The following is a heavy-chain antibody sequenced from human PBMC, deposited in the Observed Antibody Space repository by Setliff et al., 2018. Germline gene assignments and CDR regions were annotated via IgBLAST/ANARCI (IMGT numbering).Heavy chain of an antibody. CDR3: AKDPNGDYVGAFDS. CDR2: INVGGTNT. J-gene: IGHJ5*01. Sequence: PGGSLRLSCAASGFTFRSFAMSWVRQAPGKGLEWVSIINVGGTNTYSRDYVKGRFTISRDNSKSTLYLQMNSLRVEDTDVYYCAKDPNGDYVGAFDSWGQGTLVTVSS. V-gene: IGHV3-23*01. D-gene: IGHD4-17*01. CDR1: GFTFRSFA.